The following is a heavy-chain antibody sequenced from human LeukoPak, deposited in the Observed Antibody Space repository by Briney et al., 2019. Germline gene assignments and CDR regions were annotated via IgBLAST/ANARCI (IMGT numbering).Heavy chain of an antibody. CDR3: TLWPGWGGSNWFDP. D-gene: IGHD3/OR15-3a*01. Sequence: GGPLSLPCAPCGFPFWSYAMLGPPDARGRALVWLAFISYDGSNKYDTNYVKGRFTISRDNSKNTLYLQMNSLRAEVTAGYYCTLWPGWGGSNWFDPWGQGTLVTVSS. CDR2: ISYDGSNK. J-gene: IGHJ5*02. V-gene: IGHV3-30*04. CDR1: GFPFWSYA.